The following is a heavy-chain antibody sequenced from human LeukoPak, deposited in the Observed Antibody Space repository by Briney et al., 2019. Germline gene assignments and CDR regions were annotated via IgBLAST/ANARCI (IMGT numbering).Heavy chain of an antibody. D-gene: IGHD2-15*01. CDR1: GYTFTSYG. V-gene: IGHV1-18*01. J-gene: IGHJ4*02. CDR3: ARVGGVVVAAKIDY. CDR2: ISAYNGNT. Sequence: ASVKVSCKASGYTFTSYGISWVRQAPGQGLEWMGWISAYNGNTNYAQKLQGTVTMTTDTSTSTAYMELRSLRSDDTAVHYCARVGGVVVAAKIDYWGQGTLVTVSS.